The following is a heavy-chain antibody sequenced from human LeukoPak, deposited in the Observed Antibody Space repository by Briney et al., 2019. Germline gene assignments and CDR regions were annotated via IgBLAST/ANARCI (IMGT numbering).Heavy chain of an antibody. Sequence: GGSLRLSCAASGFTFSDSWMHWVRQVPGKGPEWLSRTSKDGSDTVYAASAKGRATASRDNAKNTVYLELTNLRPDDTAVYYCARGGYSGSYYRFSWGRGTLVTVAS. V-gene: IGHV3-74*01. CDR1: GFTFSDSW. J-gene: IGHJ4*02. D-gene: IGHD5-12*01. CDR2: TSKDGSDT. CDR3: ARGGYSGSYYRFS.